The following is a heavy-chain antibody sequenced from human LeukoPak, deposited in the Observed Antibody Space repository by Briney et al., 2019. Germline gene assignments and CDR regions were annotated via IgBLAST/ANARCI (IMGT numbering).Heavy chain of an antibody. J-gene: IGHJ5*02. CDR2: ISGDGGST. Sequence: GGSLRLSCAASGFAFDDYAMHWVRQAPGKGLEWVSLISGDGGSTYYADSVKGRFTISRDNSKNSLYLQMNSLRTEDTALYYCAKDGGYDYGDNLFDPWGQGTLVTVSS. CDR1: GFAFDDYA. V-gene: IGHV3-43*02. CDR3: AKDGGYDYGDNLFDP. D-gene: IGHD4-17*01.